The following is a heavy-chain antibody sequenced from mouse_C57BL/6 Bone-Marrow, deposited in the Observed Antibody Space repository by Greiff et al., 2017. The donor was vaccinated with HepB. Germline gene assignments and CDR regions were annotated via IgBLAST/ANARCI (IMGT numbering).Heavy chain of an antibody. J-gene: IGHJ1*03. Sequence: VQLQQSGAELVKPGASVKISCKASGYAFSSYWMNWVKQRPGKGLEWIGQIYPGDGDTNYNGKFKGKATLTADKSSSTAYMQLSSLTSEDSAVYFCARETFSTTVVPHWYFDVWGTGTTVTVSS. D-gene: IGHD1-1*01. CDR1: GYAFSSYW. CDR2: IYPGDGDT. V-gene: IGHV1-80*01. CDR3: ARETFSTTVVPHWYFDV.